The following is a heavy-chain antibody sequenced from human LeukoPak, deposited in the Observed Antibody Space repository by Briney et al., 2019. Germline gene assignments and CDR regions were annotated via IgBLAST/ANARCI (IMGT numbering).Heavy chain of an antibody. V-gene: IGHV4-59*08. D-gene: IGHD2-2*01. CDR3: ARRRKNCSSTSCYYYGMDV. CDR1: GGSISSYY. Sequence: PSETLSLTCTVSGGSISSYYWSGIRQPPGKGLEWIGYIYYSGSTNYNPSLKSRVTISVDTSKNQFSLKLSSVTAADTAVYYCARRRKNCSSTSCYYYGMDVWGQGTTVTVSS. J-gene: IGHJ6*02. CDR2: IYYSGST.